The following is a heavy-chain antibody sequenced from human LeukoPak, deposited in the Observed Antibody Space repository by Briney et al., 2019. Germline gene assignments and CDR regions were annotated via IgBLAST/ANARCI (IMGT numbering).Heavy chain of an antibody. J-gene: IGHJ4*02. Sequence: SETLSLTCRVSGGTISSSSYYWGWIRQPPGKGLEWIGSIYYSGTTYYNASLKSGVTISGDKSKSQFSLRLTSVTAADTAVYYCARHVRFLEWLSSYYFDYWGQGTLVTVSS. D-gene: IGHD3-3*01. CDR1: GGTISSSSYY. CDR2: IYYSGTT. CDR3: ARHVRFLEWLSSYYFDY. V-gene: IGHV4-39*01.